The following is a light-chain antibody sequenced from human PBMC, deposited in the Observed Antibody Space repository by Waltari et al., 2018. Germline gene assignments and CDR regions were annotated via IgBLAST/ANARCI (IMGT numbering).Light chain of an antibody. Sequence: DIVMTKTPLSLPVTPGEPASISCRSSQSLLHSNGNTYLFWYLQKPGQPPRLLIQRVSNRFSGVPDRFSGSGSGTDFTLKISRVEAEDVGVYYCMQTLQTPYSFGQGTKVEIK. CDR1: QSLLHSNGNTY. CDR3: MQTLQTPYS. J-gene: IGKJ2*03. CDR2: RVS. V-gene: IGKV2D-29*01.